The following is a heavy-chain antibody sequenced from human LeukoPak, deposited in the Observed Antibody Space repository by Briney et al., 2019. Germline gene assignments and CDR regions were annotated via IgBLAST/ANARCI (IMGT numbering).Heavy chain of an antibody. D-gene: IGHD1-26*01. V-gene: IGHV4-39*07. J-gene: IGHJ4*02. CDR3: ARVPSSGSYRDY. Sequence: PSETLSLTCTVSGGSISSSSYYWGWIRQPPGKGLEWIGSIYYSGSTYYNPSLKSRVTISVDTSKNQFSLKLSSVTAADTAVYYCARVPSSGSYRDYWGQGTLVTVSS. CDR2: IYYSGST. CDR1: GGSISSSSYY.